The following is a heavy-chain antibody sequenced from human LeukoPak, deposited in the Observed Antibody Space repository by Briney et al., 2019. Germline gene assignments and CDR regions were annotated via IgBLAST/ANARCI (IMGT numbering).Heavy chain of an antibody. CDR1: GGSISSSNW. J-gene: IGHJ4*02. D-gene: IGHD3-10*01. CDR3: AANSADYNTLGSSYKV. V-gene: IGHV4-4*01. CDR2: IFHSGST. Sequence: SGTLSLTCAVSGGSISSSNWWSWVRQPPGKGLEWIGEIFHSGSTNYNPSLKSRVTISVDTSKNQFSLKLSSVTAADTGVFCCAANSADYNTLGSSYKVWGQGTLVTVSS.